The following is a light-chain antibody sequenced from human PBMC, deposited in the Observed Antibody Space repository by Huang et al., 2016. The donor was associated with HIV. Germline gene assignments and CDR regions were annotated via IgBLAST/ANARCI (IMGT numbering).Light chain of an antibody. CDR1: QGISNS. J-gene: IGKJ5*01. Sequence: DIQMTQSPSSLSASVGDRVTLTCRASQGISNSLAWYQQKPGKDPKPLLYAASRLKSGVPSRFSGSGSGTDYTLTISSLQPEDFATYYCQQYYSTPPITFGQGTRLEIK. CDR2: AAS. V-gene: IGKV1-NL1*01. CDR3: QQYYSTPPIT.